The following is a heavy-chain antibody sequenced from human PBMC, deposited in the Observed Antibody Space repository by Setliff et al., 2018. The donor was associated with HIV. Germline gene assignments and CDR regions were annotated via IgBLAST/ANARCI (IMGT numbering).Heavy chain of an antibody. CDR1: GGSISSYY. D-gene: IGHD4-17*01. CDR2: IYSSGTT. Sequence: PSETLSLTCTVSGGSISSYYWTWVRQPPGKGLEWIGYIYSSGTTNYNPSLQSRVTISIHTSKNQFSLKLSSVTAADTAVYYCANSRYGVYPYYYYYMDVWGKGTTVTVSS. V-gene: IGHV4-59*08. CDR3: ANSRYGVYPYYYYYMDV. J-gene: IGHJ6*03.